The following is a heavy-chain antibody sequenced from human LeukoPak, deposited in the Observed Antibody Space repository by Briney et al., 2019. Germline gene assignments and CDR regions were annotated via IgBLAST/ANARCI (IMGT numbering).Heavy chain of an antibody. CDR2: INPKSGGT. D-gene: IGHD5-24*01. V-gene: IGHV1-2*02. CDR1: EYPFIGYY. J-gene: IGHJ3*01. CDR3: ARRGATGTFDF. Sequence: DSVKVSCKASEYPFIGYYIHWVRHAPGQGLEWVGWINPKSGGTNYAQRFQGRVTMTSVTSISTAYMELSRLRSDDTAIYFCARRGATGTFDFWGQGTMVTVSS.